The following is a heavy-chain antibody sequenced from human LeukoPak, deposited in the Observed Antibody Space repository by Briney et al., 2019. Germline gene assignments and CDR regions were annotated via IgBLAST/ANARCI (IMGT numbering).Heavy chain of an antibody. CDR1: GYTFTSYD. V-gene: IGHV1-8*01. D-gene: IGHD3-3*01. CDR2: MNPNSGNT. Sequence: ASVKVSCKASGYTFTSYDINWVRQATGQGLEWMGWMNPNSGNTGYAQKFQGRVTMTRNTSISTAYMELSSLRSEDTAVYYCASSPYYDFWSGYSSPNWFDPWGQGTLVTVPS. J-gene: IGHJ5*02. CDR3: ASSPYYDFWSGYSSPNWFDP.